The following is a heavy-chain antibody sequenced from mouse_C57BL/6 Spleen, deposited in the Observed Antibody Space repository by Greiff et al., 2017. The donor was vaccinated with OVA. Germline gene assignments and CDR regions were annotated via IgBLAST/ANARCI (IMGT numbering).Heavy chain of an antibody. CDR3: AREIYYYGSRPFFDY. CDR1: GYAFSSSW. V-gene: IGHV1-82*01. D-gene: IGHD1-1*01. J-gene: IGHJ2*01. Sequence: QVQLQQSGPELVKPGASVKISCKASGYAFSSSWMNWVKQRPGKGLEWIGRIYPGDGDTNYNGKFKGKATLPADKSSSTAYMQLSSLTSEDSAVYFCAREIYYYGSRPFFDYWGQGTTLTVSS. CDR2: IYPGDGDT.